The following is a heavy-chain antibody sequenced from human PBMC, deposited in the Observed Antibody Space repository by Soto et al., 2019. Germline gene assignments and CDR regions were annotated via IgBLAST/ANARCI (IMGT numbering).Heavy chain of an antibody. CDR3: AGGGGSLNPGFDL. D-gene: IGHD3-16*01. J-gene: IGHJ4*02. CDR1: GFTFSSYS. CDR2: ISSDGSTT. V-gene: IGHV3-30*04. Sequence: GGSLRLSCAASGFTFSSYSLHWVRQAPGKGLEWVAVISSDGSTTYYADSVKGRFTVSRDNSRNTLYLQMNSLRTDDTAVYYSAGGGGSLNPGFDLWGQGTLVTVSS.